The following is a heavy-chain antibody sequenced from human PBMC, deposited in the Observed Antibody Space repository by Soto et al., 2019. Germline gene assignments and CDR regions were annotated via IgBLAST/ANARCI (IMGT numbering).Heavy chain of an antibody. CDR2: ISSSSSYI. D-gene: IGHD4-17*01. Sequence: EVQLVESGGGLVKPGGSLRLSCAASGFTFSSYSVNWVRQAPGKGLEWVSSISSSSSYIYYADSVKGRFTISRDNAKNSLYLQMNSLRAEDTAVYYCARDPPNGETGMDVWGQGTTVTVSS. J-gene: IGHJ6*02. CDR3: ARDPPNGETGMDV. CDR1: GFTFSSYS. V-gene: IGHV3-21*01.